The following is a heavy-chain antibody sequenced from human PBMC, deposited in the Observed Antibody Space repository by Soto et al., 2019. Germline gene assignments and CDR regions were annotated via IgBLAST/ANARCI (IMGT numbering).Heavy chain of an antibody. CDR1: GLSVSTPGAC. V-gene: IGHV2-5*01. Sequence: QITLKESGPTLVKATQTLTLTCTFSGLSVSTPGACVGWVRQPPGKALEWVAFIYLNDDKRYSPSLKSRLTXTXXTSKNQVILTMTNMDPVDTGTYYCAHRTADTSVDSWGQGTLVTVSS. J-gene: IGHJ4*02. CDR3: AHRTADTSVDS. CDR2: IYLNDDK.